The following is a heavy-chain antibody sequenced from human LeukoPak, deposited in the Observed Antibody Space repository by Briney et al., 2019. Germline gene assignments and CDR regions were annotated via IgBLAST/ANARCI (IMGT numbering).Heavy chain of an antibody. D-gene: IGHD6-19*01. CDR2: INHSGST. CDR3: ASHGSSGWFGY. J-gene: IGHJ4*02. Sequence: KPSETLSLTCAVYGGSFSGYYWSWIRQPPGKGLEWIGEINHSGSTNYNPSLKSRVTISVDTSKNQFSLKLSSVTAADTAVYYCASHGSSGWFGYWGQGTLVTVSS. CDR1: GGSFSGYY. V-gene: IGHV4-34*01.